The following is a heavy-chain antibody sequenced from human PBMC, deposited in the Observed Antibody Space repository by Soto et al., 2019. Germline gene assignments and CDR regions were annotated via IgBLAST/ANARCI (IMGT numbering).Heavy chain of an antibody. D-gene: IGHD3-10*01. CDR1: GYTFTSYD. V-gene: IGHV1-8*01. J-gene: IGHJ5*02. Sequence: ASVKVSWKASGYTFTSYDINWVRQATGQGLEWMGWMNPNSGNTGYAQKFQGRVTMTRNTSISTAYMELSSLRSEDTAVYYCARATITMVRGPPWFDPWGQGTLVTVSS. CDR3: ARATITMVRGPPWFDP. CDR2: MNPNSGNT.